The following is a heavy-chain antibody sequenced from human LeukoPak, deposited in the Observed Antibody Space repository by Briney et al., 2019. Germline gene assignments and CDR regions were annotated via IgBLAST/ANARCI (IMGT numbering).Heavy chain of an antibody. CDR3: AREPTTQAFDI. D-gene: IGHD1-14*01. CDR1: GFTFSSHG. CDR2: IWYDGSNK. V-gene: IGHV3-33*01. J-gene: IGHJ3*02. Sequence: PGGSLRLSCAASGFTFSSHGMHWVRQAPGRGLEWVAVIWYDGSNKYYADSVKGRFTISRDNSKNTLYLQMNSLRAEDTAVYYCAREPTTQAFDIWCQGTMVTVSS.